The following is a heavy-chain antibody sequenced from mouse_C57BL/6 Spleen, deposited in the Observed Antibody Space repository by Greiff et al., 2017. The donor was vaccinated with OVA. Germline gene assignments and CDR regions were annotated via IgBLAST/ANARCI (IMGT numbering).Heavy chain of an antibody. Sequence: ESGPGLVKPSQSLSLTCSVTGYSITSGYYWNWIRQFPGNKLEWMGYISYDGSNNYNPSLKNRISITRDTSKNQFFLKLNSVTTEDTATYYCARDHYGSSSYYFDYWGQGTTLTVSS. J-gene: IGHJ2*01. V-gene: IGHV3-6*01. CDR2: ISYDGSN. CDR1: GYSITSGYY. D-gene: IGHD1-1*01. CDR3: ARDHYGSSSYYFDY.